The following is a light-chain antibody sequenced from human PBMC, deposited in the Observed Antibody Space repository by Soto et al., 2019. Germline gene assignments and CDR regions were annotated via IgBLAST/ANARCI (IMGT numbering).Light chain of an antibody. Sequence: QSALTQPASVSGSPGQSITISCTGTDRDIGGYNYVSWYQHHPGKVPKLMIHDVSLRPSGVSSRFSGSKSGNTASLTISGLQIEDEADYFCSSYTSSGTVLFAGGTKVTVL. J-gene: IGLJ2*01. CDR3: SSYTSSGTVL. CDR2: DVS. CDR1: DRDIGGYNY. V-gene: IGLV2-14*03.